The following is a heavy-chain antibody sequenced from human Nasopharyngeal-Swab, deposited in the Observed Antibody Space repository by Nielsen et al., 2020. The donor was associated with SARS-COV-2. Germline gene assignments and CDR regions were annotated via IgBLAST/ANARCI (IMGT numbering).Heavy chain of an antibody. CDR3: ARSYSTATKSFFDY. CDR2: IYWNDDK. V-gene: IGHV2-5*01. J-gene: IGHJ4*02. D-gene: IGHD5-12*01. CDR1: GFSLSMSGVG. Sequence: SGPTLVKPTETLTLTCTFSGFSLSMSGVGVGWIRQPPGKALEWLGIIYWNDDKRYSPSLKSRLTITKDTSKNQVVLSMTNMDPVDTATYYCARSYSTATKSFFDYWGQGTLVTVSS.